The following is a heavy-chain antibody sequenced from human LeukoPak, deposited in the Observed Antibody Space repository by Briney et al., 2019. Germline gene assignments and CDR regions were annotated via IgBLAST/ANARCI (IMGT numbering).Heavy chain of an antibody. J-gene: IGHJ4*02. CDR1: GFTVSSNY. V-gene: IGHV3-53*01. Sequence: PGGSLRLSCAASGFTVSSNYVTWVRQAPGKGLEWVSVFYSGGSTYYADSVQGRFTISRDNSKNTLYLQMNSLRAEDTAVYYCAIIYGDYRRFDYWGQGTLVTVSS. CDR2: FYSGGST. D-gene: IGHD4-17*01. CDR3: AIIYGDYRRFDY.